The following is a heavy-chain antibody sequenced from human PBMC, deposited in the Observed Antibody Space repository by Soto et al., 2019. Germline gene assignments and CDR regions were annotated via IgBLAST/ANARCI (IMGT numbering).Heavy chain of an antibody. CDR3: ARDHPTPLQLAPYYYYYGMDV. Sequence: QVQLVESGGGVVQPGRSLRLSCAASGFTFSSYAMHWVRQAPGKGLEWVAVISYDGSNKYYADSVKGRFTISRDNSKNTLYLQMNSLRAEDTAVYYCARDHPTPLQLAPYYYYYGMDVWGQGTSVTVSS. V-gene: IGHV3-30-3*01. D-gene: IGHD6-13*01. CDR2: ISYDGSNK. CDR1: GFTFSSYA. J-gene: IGHJ6*02.